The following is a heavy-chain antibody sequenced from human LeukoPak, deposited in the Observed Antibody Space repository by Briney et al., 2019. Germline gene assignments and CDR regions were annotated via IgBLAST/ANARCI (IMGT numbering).Heavy chain of an antibody. Sequence: PSETLSLTCTVSGGSISSSSYYWGWIRQPPGKGLEWIESIYYSGSTYYNPSLKSRVTISVDTSKNQFSLKLSSVTAADTAVYYCASQVVTPPLDYWGQGTLVTVSS. CDR1: GGSISSSSYY. D-gene: IGHD4-23*01. V-gene: IGHV4-39*01. CDR2: IYYSGST. CDR3: ASQVVTPPLDY. J-gene: IGHJ4*02.